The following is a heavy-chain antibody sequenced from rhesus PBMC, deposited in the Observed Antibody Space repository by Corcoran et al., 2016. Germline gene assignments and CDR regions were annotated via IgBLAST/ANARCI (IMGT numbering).Heavy chain of an antibody. J-gene: IGHJ4*01. V-gene: IGHV4-122*02. CDR2: ITYSGTT. D-gene: IGHD2-39*01. CDR3: ARGGLRPDY. Sequence: QVQLQESGPGLVKPSETLSLTCAVSGYSISSGYYWSWIRQPPGKGLEWIGYITYSGTTIYNPSLKSRVNISRDTSKNQFSLKLSSVTAADPAVYYCARGGLRPDYWGQGVLVTVSS. CDR1: GYSISSGYY.